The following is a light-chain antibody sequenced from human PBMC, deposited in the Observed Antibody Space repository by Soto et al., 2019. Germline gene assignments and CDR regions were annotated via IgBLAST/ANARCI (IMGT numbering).Light chain of an antibody. J-gene: IGKJ3*01. V-gene: IGKV3-20*01. CDR2: GAS. Sequence: EMVLTQSPGTLSLSPGERATLSCRASQSVSSSYLAWYQQKPGQAPRLLIYGASSMATGIPDRFSGSGSGTDFPLTISRLESEDFAVYYCQQYGSSPPFTFGPGTKVDIK. CDR1: QSVSSSY. CDR3: QQYGSSPPFT.